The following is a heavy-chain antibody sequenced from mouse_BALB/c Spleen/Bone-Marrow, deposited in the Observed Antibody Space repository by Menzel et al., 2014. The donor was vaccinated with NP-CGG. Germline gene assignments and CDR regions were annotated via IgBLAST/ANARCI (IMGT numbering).Heavy chain of an antibody. V-gene: IGHV4-1*02. D-gene: IGHD1-1*01. J-gene: IGHJ2*01. Sequence: EVMLVESGGGLVQPGGSLKLSCAASGFDFSRYWMSWVRQAPGKGLEWIGEINPESSTINYTPSLKDKFIISRDNAKKTLYLQISKVRSEDTALYYCTRLVYYGYSDYWGQGTTLTVSS. CDR2: INPESSTI. CDR3: TRLVYYGYSDY. CDR1: GFDFSRYW.